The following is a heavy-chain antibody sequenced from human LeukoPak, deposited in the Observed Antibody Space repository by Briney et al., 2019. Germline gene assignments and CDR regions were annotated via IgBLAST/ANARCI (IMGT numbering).Heavy chain of an antibody. Sequence: GGSLRLSCVASRFTFSNYWMNWFRQAPGKGLEWVANIKEDGSEEYYLDSVKGRFTISRDNAKSSLYLQMSSLRDEDTAVYYCARGPRDTQYQVFDYWGQGTLVTVSS. CDR2: IKEDGSEE. CDR1: RFTFSNYW. V-gene: IGHV3-7*01. D-gene: IGHD2-2*01. CDR3: ARGPRDTQYQVFDY. J-gene: IGHJ4*02.